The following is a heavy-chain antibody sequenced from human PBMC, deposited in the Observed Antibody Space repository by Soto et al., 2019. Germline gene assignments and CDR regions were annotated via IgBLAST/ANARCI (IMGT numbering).Heavy chain of an antibody. CDR2: MNPNGGDT. J-gene: IGHJ3*01. D-gene: IGHD1-26*01. CDR3: ARELRGSGSFGL. V-gene: IGHV1-8*01. Sequence: LLKVSCKASGYTFANYDVNWGRQAPSQGLEWMGWMNPNGGDTGYAQKFQGRVTMTRDISINTAYMDLTSLTYEDTAIYYCARELRGSGSFGLWAQGTMVTVSS. CDR1: GYTFANYD.